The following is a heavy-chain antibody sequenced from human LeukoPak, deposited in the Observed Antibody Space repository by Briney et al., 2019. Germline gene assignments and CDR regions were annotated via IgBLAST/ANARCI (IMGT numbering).Heavy chain of an antibody. CDR2: ISGSGGST. CDR3: AKAYDSSGYYYDYFDY. Sequence: SGGSLRLSCAASGFTFSSYWMSWVRQAPGKGLEWVSAISGSGGSTYYADSVKGRFTISRDNSKNTLYLQMNSLRAEDTAVYYCAKAYDSSGYYYDYFDYWGQGTLVTVSS. D-gene: IGHD3-22*01. V-gene: IGHV3-23*01. J-gene: IGHJ4*02. CDR1: GFTFSSYW.